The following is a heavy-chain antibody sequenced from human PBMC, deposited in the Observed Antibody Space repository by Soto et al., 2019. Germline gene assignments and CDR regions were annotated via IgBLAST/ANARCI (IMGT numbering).Heavy chain of an antibody. J-gene: IGHJ6*03. D-gene: IGHD5-18*01. CDR3: ARENCGYSYGYFGYYYYYLDV. V-gene: IGHV3-7*01. CDR1: GFTFSRYW. Sequence: EVQLVESGGGLVQPGGSLRLSCAASGFTFSRYWMSWVRQAPGTGLAWVATIKQDGSEKYYVDSVKGRFTISRDNAKNSLERKMNSLRAEDTAVYYCARENCGYSYGYFGYYYYYLDVWGKGTTVTVSS. CDR2: IKQDGSEK.